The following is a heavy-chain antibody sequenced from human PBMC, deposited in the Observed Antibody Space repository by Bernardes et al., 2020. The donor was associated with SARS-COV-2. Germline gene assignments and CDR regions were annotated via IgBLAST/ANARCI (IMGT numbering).Heavy chain of an antibody. CDR2: MNMDGSLT. CDR1: GFTFSKNW. V-gene: IGHV3-74*01. J-gene: IGHJ5*02. CDR3: ARDWAGGLNP. Sequence: GGSLRLSCVGSGFTFSKNWVHWIRQAPGKGLVWISRMNMDGSLTNYADFAKGRFTISRDDAKNSFYLEMKDLGAEDTAVYYCARDWAGGLNPWGQGALVIVSS. D-gene: IGHD3-16*01.